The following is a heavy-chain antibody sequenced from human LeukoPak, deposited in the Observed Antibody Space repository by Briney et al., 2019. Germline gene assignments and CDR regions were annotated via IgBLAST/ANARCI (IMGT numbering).Heavy chain of an antibody. CDR2: NT. CDR1: GGSISSGNYF. Sequence: SQTLSLTCTVSGGSISSGNYFWTWIRQHPGKGLEWIGYNTYYNPSLKSRVTISVDTSKNQFSLKLSSVTAADTAVYYCARELRVRGVIVPYWGQGTLVTVSS. V-gene: IGHV4-31*03. J-gene: IGHJ4*02. CDR3: ARELRVRGVIVPY. D-gene: IGHD3-10*01.